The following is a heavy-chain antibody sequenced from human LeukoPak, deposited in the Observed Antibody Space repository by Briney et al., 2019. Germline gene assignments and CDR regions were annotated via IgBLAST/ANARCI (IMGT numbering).Heavy chain of an antibody. CDR3: ARRASATEDLDY. J-gene: IGHJ4*02. CDR1: GYSFTSYW. CDR2: IYPGDSDT. V-gene: IGHV5-51*01. Sequence: GESLKISCKGSGYSFTSYWIAWVRQMPGKGLEWMGIIYPGDSDTRYSPSFQGQVTISADKSISTAYLQWTSLKASDTAMYYYARRASATEDLDYWGQGTLVTVSS.